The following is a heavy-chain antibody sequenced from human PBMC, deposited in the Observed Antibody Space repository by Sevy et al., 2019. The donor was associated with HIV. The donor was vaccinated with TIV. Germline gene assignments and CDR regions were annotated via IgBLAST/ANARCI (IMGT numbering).Heavy chain of an antibody. D-gene: IGHD2-2*01. CDR1: GFTFSSYE. V-gene: IGHV3-48*03. Sequence: GGSLRLSCAASGFTFSSYEMNWVRQAPGKGLEWVSYIGSSGSTIYYADSVKGRFTISRDNAKNSLYLQMNSLRAEDTVVYYCARGASYAYYYYYGMDVWGQGTTVTVSS. CDR2: IGSSGSTI. J-gene: IGHJ6*02. CDR3: ARGASYAYYYYYGMDV.